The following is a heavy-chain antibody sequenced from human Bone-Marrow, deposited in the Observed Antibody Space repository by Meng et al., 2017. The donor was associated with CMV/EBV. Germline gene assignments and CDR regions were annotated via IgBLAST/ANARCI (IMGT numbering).Heavy chain of an antibody. J-gene: IGHJ4*02. CDR2: ISSYDANT. D-gene: IGHD2-21*01. V-gene: IGHV1-18*01. Sequence: ASVKVSCKTSGYTFNSYGINWARQAPGQGLEWMGRISSYDANTNYAQNFQDRVTMTTDTSTSTAYMELRSLTSDDTAIYFCARDRRPYCSGDCYSDFDLWGQGTPVTVSS. CDR3: ARDRRPYCSGDCYSDFDL. CDR1: GYTFNSYG.